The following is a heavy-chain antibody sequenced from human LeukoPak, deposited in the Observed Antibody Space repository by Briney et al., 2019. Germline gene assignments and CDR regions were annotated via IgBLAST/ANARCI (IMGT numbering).Heavy chain of an antibody. D-gene: IGHD2-2*01. V-gene: IGHV1-2*02. Sequence: ASVKVSCKASGYTFTGYYMHWVRQAPGQGLEWMGWINPNSGGTNYAQKFQGRVTMTRDTSISTAYMELSRLRSDDTAVYYCARDLEVPYCSSTSCYGNWFDPWGQGTLVTVSS. CDR2: INPNSGGT. J-gene: IGHJ5*02. CDR3: ARDLEVPYCSSTSCYGNWFDP. CDR1: GYTFTGYY.